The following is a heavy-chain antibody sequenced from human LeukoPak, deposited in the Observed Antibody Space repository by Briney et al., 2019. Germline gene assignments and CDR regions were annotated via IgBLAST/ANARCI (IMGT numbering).Heavy chain of an antibody. CDR2: IKQDGSEK. D-gene: IGHD5-12*01. CDR1: GFTFSRNW. CDR3: ANNSDYRFDT. V-gene: IGHV3-7*05. J-gene: IGHJ4*02. Sequence: GGSLRLSCAASGFTFSRNWMSWVRQAPRKGLEWVANIKQDGSEKHYLESVKGRFTISRDNTKNSLYLQMSSLRAEDTAVYYCANNSDYRFDTWGQGTLVTVSS.